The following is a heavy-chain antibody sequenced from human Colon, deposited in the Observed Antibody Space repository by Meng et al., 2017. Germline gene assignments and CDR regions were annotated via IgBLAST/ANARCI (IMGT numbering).Heavy chain of an antibody. CDR1: GDSVSSNTAA. CDR3: ARDHGYSYGLPLDY. CDR2: TYYRSKWYN. V-gene: IGHV6-1*01. D-gene: IGHD5-18*01. J-gene: IGHJ4*02. Sequence: QVQLQQSCPGLVKPSQTLPLTCVISGDSVSSNTAAWNWIRQSPSRGLEWLGRTYYRSKWYNEYAVSVKSRMTFNADTSKNQVSLQVNSVTPEDTAVYYCARDHGYSYGLPLDYWGQGILVTVSS.